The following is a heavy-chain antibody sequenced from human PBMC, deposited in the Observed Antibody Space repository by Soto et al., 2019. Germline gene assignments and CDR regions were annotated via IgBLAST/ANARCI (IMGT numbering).Heavy chain of an antibody. J-gene: IGHJ4*02. CDR3: AATYNWNSNY. D-gene: IGHD1-7*01. CDR1: GFTFSNYG. V-gene: IGHV3-30*03. Sequence: QVQLLESGGGVVQPGKSLRLSCSTSGFTFSNYGMHWVRQAPGKGLEWIALISYDGGNTFYADSVKGRFIISRDNSENTLYLQMNSLRTEDTALYYCAATYNWNSNYWGQGTLVTVSS. CDR2: ISYDGGNT.